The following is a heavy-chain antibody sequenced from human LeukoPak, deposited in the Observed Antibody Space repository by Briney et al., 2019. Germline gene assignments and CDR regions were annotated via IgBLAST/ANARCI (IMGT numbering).Heavy chain of an antibody. J-gene: IGHJ4*02. V-gene: IGHV4-4*09. CDR2: IYASGAT. D-gene: IGHD2-2*01. CDR1: GGFFSSYY. CDR3: ARHSSSTSSYNY. Sequence: SETLSLTCTVSGGFFSSYYWSWIRQPPGKRLEWIGYIYASGATNYNPSLKSRVTISVDTSKNQFSLKLSSVTAADTAVYYCARHSSSTSSYNYWGQGTLVTVSS.